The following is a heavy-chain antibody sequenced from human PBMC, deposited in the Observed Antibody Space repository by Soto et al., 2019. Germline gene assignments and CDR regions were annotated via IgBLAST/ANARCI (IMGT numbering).Heavy chain of an antibody. D-gene: IGHD3-3*01. CDR3: ATGVIWIGYFTVDS. J-gene: IGHJ4*02. V-gene: IGHV1-69*01. CDR2: FIPVYRTL. Sequence: QVQVVQSGAEVKKPGSSVKVSCKASGGSFGKSAINWVRQTPGQGLEWLGGFIPVYRTLNYAQKFQGRVTITADESTGTAYMTLSSLASDDTAVYYCATGVIWIGYFTVDSWGQGTRVTVSS. CDR1: GGSFGKSA.